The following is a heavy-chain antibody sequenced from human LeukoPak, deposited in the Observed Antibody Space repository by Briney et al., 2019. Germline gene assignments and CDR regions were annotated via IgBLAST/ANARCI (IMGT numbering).Heavy chain of an antibody. V-gene: IGHV3-30-3*01. CDR1: GFTFSSYA. CDR2: ISYDGSNK. CDR3: ARDPYSSGWYSYYYYGMDV. D-gene: IGHD6-19*01. Sequence: PGGSLRLSCAASGFTFSSYAMHWVRQAPGKGLEWVAVISYDGSNKYYADSVKGRFTISRDNAKNSLYLQMNSLRAEDTAVYYCARDPYSSGWYSYYYYGMDVWGQGTTVTVSS. J-gene: IGHJ6*02.